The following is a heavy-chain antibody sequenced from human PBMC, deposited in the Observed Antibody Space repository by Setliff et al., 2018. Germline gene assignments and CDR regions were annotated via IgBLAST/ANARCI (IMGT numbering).Heavy chain of an antibody. J-gene: IGHJ5*02. V-gene: IGHV4-61*02. D-gene: IGHD1-1*01. CDR2: IHPSGST. Sequence: PSETLSLTCTVSGDSISSGSYHWSWIRKPAGKGLEWIGRIHPSGSTNNNPSLKSRVTISVAASKNQFPLKVSSVTAADTAVEYCARTKGSTHNWLDPWGPGTLVTVSS. CDR3: ARTKGSTHNWLDP. CDR1: GDSISSGSYH.